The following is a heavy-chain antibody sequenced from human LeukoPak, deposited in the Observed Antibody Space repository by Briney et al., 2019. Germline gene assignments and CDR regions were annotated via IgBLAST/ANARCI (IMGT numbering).Heavy chain of an antibody. Sequence: GGSLRLSCAASGFTFTNYWIHWVRQAPGKGLMWVSRIKSDGITTNYADSVKGRFTISRDNAKNTVYLQMNSLRAEDTAVYYCARADVDVWGKGTTVVVSS. CDR1: GFTFTNYW. J-gene: IGHJ6*03. CDR3: ARADVDV. CDR2: IKSDGITT. V-gene: IGHV3-74*01.